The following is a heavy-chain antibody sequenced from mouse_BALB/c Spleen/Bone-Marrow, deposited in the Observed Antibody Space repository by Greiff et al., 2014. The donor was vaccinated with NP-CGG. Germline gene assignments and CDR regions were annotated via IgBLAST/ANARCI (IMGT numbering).Heavy chain of an antibody. CDR2: ISHDGTN. CDR1: GHSITSDYY. J-gene: IGHJ4*01. CDR3: SSYNYYGMDY. V-gene: IGHV3-6*02. Sequence: VQLKESGPGLVKPSQSLSLTCSVPGHSITSDYYLEWIRPVPGNKMEWMGYISHDGTNNYNPSLKNRFSITRDTSKNQFFLKLNSVTTEDTATYYCSSYNYYGMDYWGQGTSVTVSS.